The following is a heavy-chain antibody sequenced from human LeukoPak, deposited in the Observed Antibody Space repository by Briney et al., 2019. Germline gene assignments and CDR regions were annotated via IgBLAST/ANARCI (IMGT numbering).Heavy chain of an antibody. CDR3: ARVGVPAAMDY. CDR1: GFTFSTYS. J-gene: IGHJ4*02. D-gene: IGHD2-2*01. V-gene: IGHV3-21*01. Sequence: GGSLRLSCAASGFTFSTYSMNWVRQAPGKGLEWVSSIGGRSRNIYYADSVEGRFTISRDNAKNSLYLQMNSLRAEDTAVYYCARVGVPAAMDYWGQGTQVTASS. CDR2: IGGRSRNI.